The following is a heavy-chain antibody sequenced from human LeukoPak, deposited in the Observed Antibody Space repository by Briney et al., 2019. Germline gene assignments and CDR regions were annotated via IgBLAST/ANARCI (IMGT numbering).Heavy chain of an antibody. J-gene: IGHJ4*02. CDR2: ISYDGSKK. Sequence: GGSLRLSCAASGFTFSSYAMHWVRQAPGKGLEWVAVISYDGSKKYYADSVKGRFTISRDNSKNTLYLQMNSLRAEDTAVYYCARDSRNGWYGALDYWGQGTLVTVSS. CDR1: GFTFSSYA. CDR3: ARDSRNGWYGALDY. D-gene: IGHD6-19*01. V-gene: IGHV3-30-3*01.